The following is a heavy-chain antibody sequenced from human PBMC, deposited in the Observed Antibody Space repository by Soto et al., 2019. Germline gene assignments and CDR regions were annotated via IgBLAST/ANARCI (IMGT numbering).Heavy chain of an antibody. D-gene: IGHD2-2*01. CDR2: IYHSGST. Sequence: SETLSLTCAVSSCSISSSNWWSWVRQPPGKGLEWIGEIYHSGSTNYNPSLKSRVTISVDKSKNQFSLKLSSVTAADTAVYYCARLRTGYCSSTSCYGTLDPWGQGTLVTVSS. J-gene: IGHJ5*02. CDR3: ARLRTGYCSSTSCYGTLDP. V-gene: IGHV4-4*02. CDR1: SCSISSSNW.